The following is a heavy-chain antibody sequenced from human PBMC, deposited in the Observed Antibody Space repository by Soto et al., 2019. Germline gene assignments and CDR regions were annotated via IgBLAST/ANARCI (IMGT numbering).Heavy chain of an antibody. D-gene: IGHD3-22*01. CDR3: VRTTYFSDSSGYTRCFDY. CDR2: LDTSGDIT. Sequence: GGSLRLSCAASGFPFINFAMSWVRQAPGKALEWVASLDTSGDITFYASSVKGRFFISRDNSRKTLFLQMSSLRADDSAVYYCVRTTYFSDSSGYTRCFDYWGQGTLVTVSS. V-gene: IGHV3-23*01. CDR1: GFPFINFA. J-gene: IGHJ4*02.